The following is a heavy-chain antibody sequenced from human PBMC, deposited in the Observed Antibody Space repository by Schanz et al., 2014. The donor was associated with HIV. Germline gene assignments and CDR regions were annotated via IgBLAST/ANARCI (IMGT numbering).Heavy chain of an antibody. J-gene: IGHJ4*02. CDR3: AGTPMITGAFDS. CDR1: GATFTSYD. V-gene: IGHV1-8*01. D-gene: IGHD5-18*01. CDR2: MNPNSGNT. Sequence: QVQPVQSGAEVKKPGSSVTVSCKASGATFTSYDINWVRQATGQGLEWMGWMNPNSGNTGYAQKFQGRVTMTRDTATSTVYMEMSSLRSEDTAVYYCAGTPMITGAFDSWGQGTLVTVSP.